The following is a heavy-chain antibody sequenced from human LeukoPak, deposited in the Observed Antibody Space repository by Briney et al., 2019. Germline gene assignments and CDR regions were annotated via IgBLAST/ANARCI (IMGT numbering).Heavy chain of an antibody. CDR2: ISYDGSNK. J-gene: IGHJ4*02. D-gene: IGHD3-10*01. CDR3: AKDFDSGSYPANYFDY. CDR1: GFTFSSYG. V-gene: IGHV3-30*18. Sequence: PGGSLRLSCAASGFTFSSYGMHWVRQAPGKGLEWVAVISYDGSNKCYADSVKGRFTISRDNSKNTLYLQMNSLRAEDTAVYYCAKDFDSGSYPANYFDYWGQGTLVTVSS.